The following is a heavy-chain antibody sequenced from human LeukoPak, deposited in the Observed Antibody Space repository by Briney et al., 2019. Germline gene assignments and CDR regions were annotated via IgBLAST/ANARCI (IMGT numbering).Heavy chain of an antibody. CDR2: INPNSGGT. J-gene: IGHJ4*02. CDR3: ARSSRGVYFDY. D-gene: IGHD3-10*01. Sequence: ASVKVSCKASGYTFTGYYMHWVRQAPGQGLEWMGWINPNSGGTNYAQKFQGRVTMTRDTSISTAYMELSSLRAEDTAVYYCARSSRGVYFDYWGQGTLVTVSS. V-gene: IGHV1-2*02. CDR1: GYTFTGYY.